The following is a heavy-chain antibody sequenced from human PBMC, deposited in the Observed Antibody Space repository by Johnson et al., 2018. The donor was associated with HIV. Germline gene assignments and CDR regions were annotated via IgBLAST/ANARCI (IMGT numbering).Heavy chain of an antibody. CDR1: GFTVSSNY. CDR3: ARELRYIGNSRGAFDI. Sequence: QPGGSLRLSCAAYGFTVSSNYMSWVRQAPGKGLEWVSVIYSGGSTYNEDSVKGRFTISRDNSKNTLYLKMNSLRPEETAVYYCARELRYIGNSRGAFDIWGQGTMVTVSS. CDR2: IYSGGST. J-gene: IGHJ3*02. V-gene: IGHV3-53*05. D-gene: IGHD4-23*01.